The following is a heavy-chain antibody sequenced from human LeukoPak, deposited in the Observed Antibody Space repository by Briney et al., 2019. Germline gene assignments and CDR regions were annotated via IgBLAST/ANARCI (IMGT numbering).Heavy chain of an antibody. CDR3: ARVDCSGGSCYWSY. D-gene: IGHD2-15*01. V-gene: IGHV3-53*01. CDR2: IYSGSNT. CDR1: GFTFSSYA. J-gene: IGHJ4*02. Sequence: SGRSLRLSCAASGFTFSSYAMHWVRQAPGKGLEWVSIIYSGSNTYYADSVKGRFTISRDNSENTLYLQMNSLRAEDTAVYYCARVDCSGGSCYWSYWGQGTLVTVSS.